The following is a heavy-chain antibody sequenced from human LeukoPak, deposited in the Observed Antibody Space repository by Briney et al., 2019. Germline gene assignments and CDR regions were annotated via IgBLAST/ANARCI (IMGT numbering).Heavy chain of an antibody. CDR3: ATYRQVMLPFES. V-gene: IGHV3-23*01. D-gene: IGHD5-18*01. CDR2: IFPTSREI. Sequence: PGGSLRLSCAASGFTFSSYAMSWVRQAPGKGLEWVSSIFPTSREIHYADSVRGRFTISRDNSKSTLSLQMNSLRAEDTAIYYCATYRQVMLPFESWGQGTPVTVSS. CDR1: GFTFSSYA. J-gene: IGHJ4*02.